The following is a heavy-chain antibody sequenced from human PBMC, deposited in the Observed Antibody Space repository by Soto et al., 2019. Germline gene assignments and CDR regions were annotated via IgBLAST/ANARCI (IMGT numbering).Heavy chain of an antibody. CDR3: AKDLEGYCSSTSCYTYFGLDV. D-gene: IGHD2-2*01. V-gene: IGHV3-30*18. CDR1: GFTFSSYV. Sequence: QVQLVESGGGVVQPGRSLRLSCAASGFTFSSYVMHWVRQAPGKGLEWVAVISYDGSNKHYADSVKGRFTISRDNSKHTLFLQMNSLRPEDTAVYYCAKDLEGYCSSTSCYTYFGLDVWGQGTTVTVSS. CDR2: ISYDGSNK. J-gene: IGHJ6*02.